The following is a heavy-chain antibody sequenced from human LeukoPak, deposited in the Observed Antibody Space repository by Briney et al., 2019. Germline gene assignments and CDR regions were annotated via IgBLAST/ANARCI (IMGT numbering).Heavy chain of an antibody. CDR2: ISAYNGNT. V-gene: IGHV1-18*01. J-gene: IGHJ4*02. CDR1: GYSFTSNG. D-gene: IGHD3-22*01. Sequence: ASVNVSCKASGYSFTSNGISWVRQASGQGLEWMGWISAYNGNTNYAQKLQGRVTMTTDTSTSTAYMELGSLRSDDTAVYYCAKGPPKDYYDSSGPGNYWGQGTLVTVSS. CDR3: AKGPPKDYYDSSGPGNY.